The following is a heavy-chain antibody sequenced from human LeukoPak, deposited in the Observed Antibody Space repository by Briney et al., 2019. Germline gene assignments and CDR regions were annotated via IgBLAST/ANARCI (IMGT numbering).Heavy chain of an antibody. Sequence: SETLSLTCTVSGASISSGTYYWSWIRQPPGKGLEWITFISYSGSTNYNPSLKSRVTVSLDMSKNQFSLELTSVTAADTAIYYCARDVSASDAFDIWGQGTMVTVSP. CDR1: GASISSGTYY. CDR2: ISYSGST. D-gene: IGHD2-2*01. J-gene: IGHJ3*02. CDR3: ARDVSASDAFDI. V-gene: IGHV4-61*01.